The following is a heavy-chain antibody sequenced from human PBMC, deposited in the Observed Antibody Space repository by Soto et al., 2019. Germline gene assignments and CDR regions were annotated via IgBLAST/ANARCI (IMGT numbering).Heavy chain of an antibody. CDR2: ISYDGSNK. V-gene: IGHV3-30*18. Sequence: AGGSLRLSCAASGFTFSSYGMHWVRQAPGKGLEWVAVISYDGSNKYYADSVKGRFTISRDNSKNTLYLQMNSLRAEDTAVYYCAKDLRLLPDNSGGSCPLDYWGQGTLVTVSS. CDR1: GFTFSSYG. CDR3: AKDLRLLPDNSGGSCPLDY. D-gene: IGHD2-15*01. J-gene: IGHJ4*02.